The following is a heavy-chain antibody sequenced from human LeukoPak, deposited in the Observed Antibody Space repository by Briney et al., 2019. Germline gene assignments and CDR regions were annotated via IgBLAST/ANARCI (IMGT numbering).Heavy chain of an antibody. J-gene: IGHJ4*02. Sequence: PGGSLRLSCAASGFTFSTYAMSWVRQAPWKGLEWVSVISAGTHYADSVKGRFTISRDNSKNTLYLQMNSLRAEDTAVYYCAKATFYYESSGYYPSFDYWGQGTLVTVSS. D-gene: IGHD3-22*01. CDR2: ISAGT. CDR1: GFTFSTYA. CDR3: AKATFYYESSGYYPSFDY. V-gene: IGHV3-23*01.